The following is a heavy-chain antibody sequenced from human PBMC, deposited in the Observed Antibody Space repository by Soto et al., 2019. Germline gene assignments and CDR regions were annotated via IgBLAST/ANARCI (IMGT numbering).Heavy chain of an antibody. CDR2: IKEDGSEK. CDR3: AAGTSVTTSDY. Sequence: PGGSLRLSCAASGFTFKNYWMGWVRQAPGKGLEWVANIKEDGSEKYYVDSVRGRFTISRDNAKNSLYLQMNSLRVEDTAIYYCAAGTSVTTSDYWGQGTRVTVYS. D-gene: IGHD4-17*01. CDR1: GFTFKNYW. J-gene: IGHJ4*02. V-gene: IGHV3-7*03.